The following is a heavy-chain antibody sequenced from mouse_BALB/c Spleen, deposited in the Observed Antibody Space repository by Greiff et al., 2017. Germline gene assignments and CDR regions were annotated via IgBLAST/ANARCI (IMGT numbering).Heavy chain of an antibody. CDR2: ICGGGST. CDR3: ASDYGNYVDY. CDR1: GFSLTSYG. D-gene: IGHD2-1*01. V-gene: IGHV2-9*02. Sequence: QVQLKESGPGLVPPSQSLSITCTVSGFSLTSYGVHWVRQPPGKGLEWLGVICGGGSTNYNSALMSRLIISKDNSKSQVFLKMNSLQTDDTAMYCCASDYGNYVDYWGQGTSVTVSS. J-gene: IGHJ4*01.